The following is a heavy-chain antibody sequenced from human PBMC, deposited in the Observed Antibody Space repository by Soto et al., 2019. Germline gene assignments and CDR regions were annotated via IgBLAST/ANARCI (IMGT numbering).Heavy chain of an antibody. J-gene: IGHJ5*02. Sequence: QVQLQESGPGLVKPSQTLSLTCTVSGGSISSGDYYWSWIRQHPGKGLERIGYIYYSGSTYYNPSLTSRVTISVDTSKNQFSLKLSSVTAADTAVYYCARWWSGSRQGFDPWGQGTLVTVSS. CDR2: IYYSGST. D-gene: IGHD3-3*01. V-gene: IGHV4-31*03. CDR3: ARWWSGSRQGFDP. CDR1: GGSISSGDYY.